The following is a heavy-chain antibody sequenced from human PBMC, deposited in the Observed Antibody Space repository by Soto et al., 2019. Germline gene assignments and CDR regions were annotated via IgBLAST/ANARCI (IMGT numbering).Heavy chain of an antibody. Sequence: QVQLVQSGAEVKKPGSSVKVSCKASGGTFSSYAISWVRQAPGQGLEWMGGIIPIFGTANYAQKFQGRVTIIADESTSTAYMELSSLRSEDTAVYYCARDGRRRVTMVRGGFDYWGQGTLVTVSS. CDR1: GGTFSSYA. D-gene: IGHD3-10*01. CDR3: ARDGRRRVTMVRGGFDY. V-gene: IGHV1-69*01. J-gene: IGHJ4*02. CDR2: IIPIFGTA.